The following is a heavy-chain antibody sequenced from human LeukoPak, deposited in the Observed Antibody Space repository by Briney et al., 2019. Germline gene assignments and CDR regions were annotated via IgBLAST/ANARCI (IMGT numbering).Heavy chain of an antibody. D-gene: IGHD5-24*01. V-gene: IGHV4-31*03. Sequence: SQTLSLTCTVSGGSISSGGYYWSWIRQHPGKGLEWIGYIYYSGSTYYNPSLKSRVTISVDTSKNQFSLKLSSVTAADTAVYYCARGDQEMVVGDWFDPWGQGTLVTVPS. CDR3: ARGDQEMVVGDWFDP. J-gene: IGHJ5*02. CDR1: GGSISSGGYY. CDR2: IYYSGST.